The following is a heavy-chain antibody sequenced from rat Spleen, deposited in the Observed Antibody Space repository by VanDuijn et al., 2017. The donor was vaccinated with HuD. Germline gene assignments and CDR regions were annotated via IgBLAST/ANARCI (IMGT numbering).Heavy chain of an antibody. D-gene: IGHD1-6*01. CDR3: ARQGVMYTTDYRSYYWYFDF. Sequence: EVQLVESGGGLVQPGRSLKLSCAASGFTFSDYNMAWVRQAPMKGLEWVATIIYDGSRTYYRDSVKGRFTISRDNAKSTLYLLMDSLRSEDAATYYCARQGVMYTTDYRSYYWYFDFWGPGTMVTVSS. V-gene: IGHV5S10*01. J-gene: IGHJ1*01. CDR2: IIYDGSRT. CDR1: GFTFSDYN.